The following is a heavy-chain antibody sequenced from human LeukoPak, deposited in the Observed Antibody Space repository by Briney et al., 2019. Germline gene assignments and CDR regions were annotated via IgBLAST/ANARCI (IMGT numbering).Heavy chain of an antibody. J-gene: IGHJ5*02. CDR2: VDPEDGET. V-gene: IGHV1-69-2*01. CDR1: GYTFTDYY. CDR3: TSGAARNWFDP. D-gene: IGHD6-6*01. Sequence: VASVKVSCKVSGYTFTDYYMHWVQQAPGKGLEWMGLVDPEDGETIYAEKFQGRVTITADTSTDTAYMELSSLRSKDTAVYYCTSGAARNWFDPWGQGTLVTVSS.